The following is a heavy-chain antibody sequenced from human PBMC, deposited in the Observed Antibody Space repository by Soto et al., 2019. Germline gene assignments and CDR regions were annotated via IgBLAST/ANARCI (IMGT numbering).Heavy chain of an antibody. V-gene: IGHV1-3*01. J-gene: IGHJ3*02. CDR2: INAGNGNT. CDR1: GYTFTSYA. D-gene: IGHD3-16*02. CDR3: ARDTLNDYIWGSYPRDAFDI. Sequence: ASVKVSCKASGYTFTSYAMHWVRQAPGQRLEWMGWINAGNGNTKYSQKFQGRVTITRDTSASTAYMERSSLRSEDTAVYYCARDTLNDYIWGSYPRDAFDIWGQGTMVTVSS.